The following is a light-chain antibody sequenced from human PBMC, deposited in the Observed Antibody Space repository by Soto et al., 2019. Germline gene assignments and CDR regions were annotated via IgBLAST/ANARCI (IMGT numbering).Light chain of an antibody. Sequence: QSALTQPASVSGSPGQSITISCTGTSSDVGSYNLVSWYQQHPGKAPKLMIYEGSKRPSGVSNRFSGSKSGNTASLTISGLQAEDEVDYCCCSYAGSSTYVVFGGGTKLTVL. CDR3: CSYAGSSTYVV. V-gene: IGLV2-23*01. CDR2: EGS. CDR1: SSDVGSYNL. J-gene: IGLJ2*01.